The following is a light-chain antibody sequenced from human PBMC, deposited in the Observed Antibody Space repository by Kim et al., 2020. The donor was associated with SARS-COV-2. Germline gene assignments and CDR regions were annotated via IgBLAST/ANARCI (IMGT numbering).Light chain of an antibody. CDR2: DAS. CDR1: QSVSSY. Sequence: LSPGERATLSCRASQSVSSYLAWYQQKPGQAPRLLIYDASNRATGIPARFSGSASGTDFTLTISSLEPEDFAVYYCQQRSNWPLTFGGGTKVDIK. CDR3: QQRSNWPLT. V-gene: IGKV3-11*01. J-gene: IGKJ4*01.